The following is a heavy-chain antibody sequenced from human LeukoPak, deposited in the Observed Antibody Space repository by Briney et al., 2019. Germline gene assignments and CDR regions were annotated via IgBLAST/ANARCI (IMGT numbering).Heavy chain of an antibody. CDR2: ISSTSTYI. V-gene: IGHV3-21*01. CDR1: GFTFSDYS. CDR3: ARALGGWPRFIYDS. Sequence: PGRSLRLSCAASGFTFSDYSINWVRQAPGKGLEWVSSISSTSTYIYYADSVKGRFTISRDNAKNSLYLQMDSLRAEDTALYYCARALGGWPRFIYDSWGQGTLVTVSS. D-gene: IGHD6-19*01. J-gene: IGHJ4*02.